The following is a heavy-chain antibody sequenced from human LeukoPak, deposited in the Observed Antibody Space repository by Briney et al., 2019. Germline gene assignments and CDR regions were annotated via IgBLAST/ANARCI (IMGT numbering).Heavy chain of an antibody. J-gene: IGHJ4*02. Sequence: GGSLRLSCAASGFTFSSYWMHWVRQAPGKGLGWVSRINSDGSVSNYADSVKGRFTISRDNAKNTLYLQMNGRRAEDTAMYYCATQPGSDYWGQGTLVTVSS. CDR1: GFTFSSYW. D-gene: IGHD3-10*01. CDR2: INSDGSVS. V-gene: IGHV3-74*01. CDR3: ATQPGSDY.